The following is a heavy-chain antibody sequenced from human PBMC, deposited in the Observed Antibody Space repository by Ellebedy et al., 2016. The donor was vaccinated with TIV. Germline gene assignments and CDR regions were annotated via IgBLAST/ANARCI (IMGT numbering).Heavy chain of an antibody. D-gene: IGHD5-24*01. J-gene: IGHJ4*02. V-gene: IGHV3-74*01. CDR3: ARAKGGYNLDY. CDR1: GFTFSSYW. CDR2: INSDGSST. Sequence: PGGSLRLSCAASGFTFSSYWMHWVRQAPGKGLVWVSRINSDGSSTTYADSVKGRFTISRDNAKNTLYLQMNSLRADDTDVYYCARAKGGYNLDYWGQGTLVTVSS.